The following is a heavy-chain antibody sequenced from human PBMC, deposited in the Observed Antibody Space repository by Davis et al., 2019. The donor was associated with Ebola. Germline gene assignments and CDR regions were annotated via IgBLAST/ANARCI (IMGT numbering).Heavy chain of an antibody. V-gene: IGHV3-30*02. J-gene: IGHJ4*02. Sequence: PGGSLRLSCAASGFTFSSYDMHWVRQAPGKGLEWMALIRYDGSNKYYADSVKGRFTISRDNYKNTLYLQMNSLRAEDTAVYYCAKDDYHSGSPFDYWGQGTLVTVSS. CDR2: IRYDGSNK. CDR1: GFTFSSYD. D-gene: IGHD1-26*01. CDR3: AKDDYHSGSPFDY.